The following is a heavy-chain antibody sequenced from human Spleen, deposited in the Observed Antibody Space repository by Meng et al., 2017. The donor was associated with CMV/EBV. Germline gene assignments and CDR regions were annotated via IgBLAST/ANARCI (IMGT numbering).Heavy chain of an antibody. CDR2: ISHDGSNK. CDR1: GFTLSSYA. CDR3: ARGRAQGYYFDY. V-gene: IGHV3-30*04. Sequence: GESLKISFAASGFTLSSYALHWVRQAPGKGLEWVAVISHDGSNKYYADSVKGRFTISRDNSKNTLYLQMNSLRDEDTAVYYCARGRAQGYYFDYWGQGTLVTVSS. J-gene: IGHJ4*02.